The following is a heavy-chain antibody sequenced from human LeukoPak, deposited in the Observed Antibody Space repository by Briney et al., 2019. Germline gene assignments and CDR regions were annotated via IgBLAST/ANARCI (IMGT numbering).Heavy chain of an antibody. J-gene: IGHJ4*02. CDR1: GFTFSSYG. D-gene: IGHD4-17*01. V-gene: IGHV3-33*06. CDR2: IWYDGSNK. Sequence: PGRSLRLSCAASGFTFSSYGMHWVRKAPGKGLEWVAVIWYDGSNKYYADSVKGRFTISRDNSKNTLYLQMNSLRAEDTAVYYCAKPGVDYGDSGYFDYWGQGTLVTVSS. CDR3: AKPGVDYGDSGYFDY.